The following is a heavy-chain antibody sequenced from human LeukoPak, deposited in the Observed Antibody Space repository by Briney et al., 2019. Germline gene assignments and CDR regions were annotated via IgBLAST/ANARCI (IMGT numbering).Heavy chain of an antibody. V-gene: IGHV4-30-4*08. CDR1: GVSISSGDYY. Sequence: SETLSLTCTVSGVSISSGDYYWSWIRQPPGKGLEWIGYIYYSGSTYYNPSLKSRVTISVDTSKNQFSLKLSSVTAADTAVYYCAREGSPLGYCSSTSCLEAFDIWGQGTMVTVSS. CDR3: AREGSPLGYCSSTSCLEAFDI. D-gene: IGHD2-2*01. CDR2: IYYSGST. J-gene: IGHJ3*02.